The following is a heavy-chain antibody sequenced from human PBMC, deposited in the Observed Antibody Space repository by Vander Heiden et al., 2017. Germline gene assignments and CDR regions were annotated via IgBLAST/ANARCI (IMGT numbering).Heavy chain of an antibody. CDR3: ARDPGSGWYDAFDI. J-gene: IGHJ3*02. CDR2: ISYDGSNK. CDR1: GFTFGSYA. D-gene: IGHD6-19*01. V-gene: IGHV3-30*04. Sequence: QVQLVESGGGVVRPGRSLRLSCADSGFTFGSYAMHWVRQAPGKGLEWVAVISYDGSNKYYADSVKGRFTISRDNSKNTLYLQMNSLRAEDTAVYYCARDPGSGWYDAFDIWGQGTMVTVSS.